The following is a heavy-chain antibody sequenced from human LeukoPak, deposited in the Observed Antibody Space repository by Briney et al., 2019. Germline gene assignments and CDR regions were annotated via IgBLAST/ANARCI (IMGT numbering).Heavy chain of an antibody. Sequence: GGSLRLSCAASGFTFSSYSMNWVRQAPGKGLVWVAHINSDGTTTRYADSVKGRFTISRDNPKNMLYLQISSLTAEDAAVYYCARVGGESPRWFDPWGQGTLVTVSS. CDR1: GFTFSSYS. J-gene: IGHJ5*02. CDR2: INSDGTTT. V-gene: IGHV3-74*01. CDR3: ARVGGESPRWFDP. D-gene: IGHD3-10*01.